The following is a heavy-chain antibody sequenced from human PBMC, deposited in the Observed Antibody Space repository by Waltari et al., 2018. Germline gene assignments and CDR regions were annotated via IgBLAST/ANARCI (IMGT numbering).Heavy chain of an antibody. J-gene: IGHJ5*02. Sequence: QVQLQESGPGLVKPSQTLSLTCPVSGGSISSGSYYWSWIRQPAGKGLEWIGYIYTSGSTNYNPSLKSRVTISVDTSKNQFSLKLSSVTAADTAVYYCARESYGDYTYNWFDPWGQGTLVTVSS. CDR2: IYTSGST. CDR1: GGSISSGSYY. V-gene: IGHV4-61*09. D-gene: IGHD4-17*01. CDR3: ARESYGDYTYNWFDP.